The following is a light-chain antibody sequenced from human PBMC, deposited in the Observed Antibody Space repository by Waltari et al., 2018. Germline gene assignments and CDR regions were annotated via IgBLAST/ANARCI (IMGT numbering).Light chain of an antibody. CDR3: CTFAGRGIDV. CDR2: EIN. CDR1: TSDVGILHI. J-gene: IGLJ1*01. Sequence: QFALTQTASVSGAPGQAITVSCAAPTSDVGILHIVKWYQRQPGSNPTLLIYEINKRPSGISNRFSGSKSGKTASLTISGLQAEDEADYFCCTFAGRGIDVFGPGTHVTVL. V-gene: IGLV2-23*02.